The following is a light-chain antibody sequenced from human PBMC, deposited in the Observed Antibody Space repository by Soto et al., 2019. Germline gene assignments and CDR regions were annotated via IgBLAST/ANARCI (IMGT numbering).Light chain of an antibody. J-gene: IGKJ1*01. V-gene: IGKV1-39*01. CDR3: QQTYSTPWT. Sequence: LNCYQQKPGKPPRLLIYSTSSFGSGVPSRFSGSVSGTLFSLSISNLQPADVATYYCQQTYSTPWTFGQGTRVDIK. CDR2: STS.